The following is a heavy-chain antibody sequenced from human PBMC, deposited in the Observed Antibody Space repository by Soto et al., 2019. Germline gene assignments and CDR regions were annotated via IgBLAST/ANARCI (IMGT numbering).Heavy chain of an antibody. Sequence: LSLTCTVSGGSISSGGYYWGWIRQHPGKGLEWIGYIYYSGSTYYNSSLRSRVSISIATSKNQFSLKLSSVTAADTAVYYCARTGFCGGDCSWFDPWGQGTLVTVSS. D-gene: IGHD2-21*02. V-gene: IGHV4-31*03. CDR2: IYYSGST. CDR1: GGSISSGGYY. J-gene: IGHJ5*02. CDR3: ARTGFCGGDCSWFDP.